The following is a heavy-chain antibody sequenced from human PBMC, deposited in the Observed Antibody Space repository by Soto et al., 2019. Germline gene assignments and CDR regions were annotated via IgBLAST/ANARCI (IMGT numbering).Heavy chain of an antibody. CDR2: ISGSGGST. V-gene: IGHV3-23*01. D-gene: IGHD3-22*01. CDR1: GFTFSSYA. CDR3: AKDDGDYYDSSGTDY. Sequence: GGSLRLSCAASGFTFSSYAMSGVRQAPGKGLEWVSAISGSGGSTYYADSVKGRFTISRDNSKNTLYLQMNSLRAEDTAVYYCAKDDGDYYDSSGTDYWGQGTLFTVPS. J-gene: IGHJ4*02.